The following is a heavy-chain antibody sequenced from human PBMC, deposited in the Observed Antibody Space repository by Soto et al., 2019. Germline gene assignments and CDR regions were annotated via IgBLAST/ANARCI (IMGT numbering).Heavy chain of an antibody. CDR1: GYTFTSYG. CDR3: ARVGLGDYYDSSCYDYYYGMDV. V-gene: IGHV1-18*01. J-gene: IGHJ6*02. D-gene: IGHD3-22*01. CDR2: ISAYNGNT. Sequence: ASVKVSCKASGYTFTSYGISWVRQAPGQGLEWMGWISAYNGNTNYAQKLQGRVTMTTDTSTSTAYMELRSLRSDDTAVYYCARVGLGDYYDSSCYDYYYGMDVWGQGTTVTVSS.